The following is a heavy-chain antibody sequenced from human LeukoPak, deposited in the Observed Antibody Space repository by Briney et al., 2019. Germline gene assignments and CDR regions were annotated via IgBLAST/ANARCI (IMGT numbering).Heavy chain of an antibody. V-gene: IGHV4-39*01. D-gene: IGHD5-12*01. CDR1: GGSIRASDYY. CDR3: ASTSVATKNAFDI. Sequence: SETLSLTCTVSGGSIRASDYYWGWIRQPPGKGLEWIGNIYYSGSTYYIESLKSRVTISVDTSKNQFSLKVNSVTVADTAVYYCASTSVATKNAFDIWGQGTMVTVSS. CDR2: IYYSGST. J-gene: IGHJ3*02.